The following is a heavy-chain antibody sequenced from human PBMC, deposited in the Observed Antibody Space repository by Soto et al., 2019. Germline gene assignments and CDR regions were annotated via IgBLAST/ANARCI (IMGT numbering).Heavy chain of an antibody. CDR2: IWYDGSDK. V-gene: IGHV3-33*01. CDR3: VRDRDYGWPGEY. D-gene: IGHD3-10*01. Sequence: QVQLVESGRGVVQPGTSLRLSCATARFRFSSFGMHWVRQAPGKRLEWVAVIWYDGSDKYYAESVKGRFTISRDDSKNTVYLQMNSLRVEDTAVYFCVRDRDYGWPGEYWGQGTLVTVPS. CDR1: RFRFSSFG. J-gene: IGHJ4*02.